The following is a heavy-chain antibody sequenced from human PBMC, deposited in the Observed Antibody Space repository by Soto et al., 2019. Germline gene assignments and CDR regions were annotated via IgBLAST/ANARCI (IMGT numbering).Heavy chain of an antibody. D-gene: IGHD2-21*02. J-gene: IGHJ6*02. CDR2: IGTRSDI. CDR1: GFTFSSYS. CDR3: AREETAWPLAYGLDV. Sequence: LRLSCAASGFTFSSYSMHWVRQAPGKGLEWVSSIGTRSDIYYADSVKGRFTISRDNAKNSLSLQMNSMTAEDTAVYYCAREETAWPLAYGLDVWGQGTTVTVSS. V-gene: IGHV3-21*01.